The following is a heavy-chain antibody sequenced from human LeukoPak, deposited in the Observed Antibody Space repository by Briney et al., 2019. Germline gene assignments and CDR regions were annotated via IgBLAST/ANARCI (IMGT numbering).Heavy chain of an antibody. CDR1: EFTFSKYG. CDR3: AKDEMATTGIY. CDR2: ISFDINDR. J-gene: IGHJ4*02. Sequence: GRSLRLSCAASEFTFSKYGMHWVRQAPGKGLEWVASISFDINDRKYAESVRGRFTISRDNSKNTLYLQMNSLRAEDTAVYYCAKDEMATTGIYWGQGTLVTVSS. V-gene: IGHV3-30*18. D-gene: IGHD5-24*01.